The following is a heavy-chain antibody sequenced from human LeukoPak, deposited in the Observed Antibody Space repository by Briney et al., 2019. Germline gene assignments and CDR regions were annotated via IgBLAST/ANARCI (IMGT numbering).Heavy chain of an antibody. CDR3: ARGVPYYYDSSGYYRENFDY. CDR1: GGSFSGYY. D-gene: IGHD3-22*01. J-gene: IGHJ4*02. Sequence: SETLSLTCAVYGGSFSGYYWSWIRQPPGKGLEWIGEINHSGSTNYNPSLKSRVTISVDTSKNQFSLKLSSVTAADAAVYYCARGVPYYYDSSGYYRENFDYWGQGTLVTVSS. V-gene: IGHV4-34*01. CDR2: INHSGST.